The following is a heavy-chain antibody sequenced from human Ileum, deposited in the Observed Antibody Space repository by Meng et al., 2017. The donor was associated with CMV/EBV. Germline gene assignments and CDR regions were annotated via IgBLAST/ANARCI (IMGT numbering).Heavy chain of an antibody. J-gene: IGHJ5*02. V-gene: IGHV2-5*02. Sequence: IALKELGPRVVKPHQTPPLTCPFAWFSLTTSGVGVGWIRQPPGKALEWVALIYWDDDKRYSPSLKSRLIITKDTSKNQVVLTLTNVDPVDTGTYYCAHGSTRRTQRFDPWGQGILVTVSS. CDR3: AHGSTRRTQRFDP. CDR2: IYWDDDK. D-gene: IGHD2-2*01. CDR1: WFSLTTSGVG.